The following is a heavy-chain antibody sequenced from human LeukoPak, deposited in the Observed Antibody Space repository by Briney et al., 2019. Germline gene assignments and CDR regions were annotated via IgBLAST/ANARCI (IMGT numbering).Heavy chain of an antibody. Sequence: GRSLRLSCAASGFTFDDYAMHWVRQAPGKGLEWVSGISWNSGSIGYADSVKGRFTISRDNAKNSLYLQMNSLRAEDTALYYCAKDKFPDYYGSGSYYNVKNYFDYWGQGTLVTVSS. V-gene: IGHV3-9*01. CDR2: ISWNSGSI. D-gene: IGHD3-10*01. CDR3: AKDKFPDYYGSGSYYNVKNYFDY. CDR1: GFTFDDYA. J-gene: IGHJ4*02.